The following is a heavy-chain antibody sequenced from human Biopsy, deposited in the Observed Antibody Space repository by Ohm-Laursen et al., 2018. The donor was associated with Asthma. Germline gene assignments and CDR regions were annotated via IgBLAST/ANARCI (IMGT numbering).Heavy chain of an antibody. CDR2: ISPIFDSS. Sequence: EASVKVSCKASGGMFGNYAISWVRQAPGLGLEWMGGISPIFDSSNYAQRFQGRVTITADISTRTVYMELSGLRFDDTAIYYCARLSPNRDMLYYYYHMDVWGQGTTVIVSS. D-gene: IGHD3-10*02. CDR3: ARLSPNRDMLYYYYHMDV. J-gene: IGHJ6*02. CDR1: GGMFGNYA. V-gene: IGHV1-69*06.